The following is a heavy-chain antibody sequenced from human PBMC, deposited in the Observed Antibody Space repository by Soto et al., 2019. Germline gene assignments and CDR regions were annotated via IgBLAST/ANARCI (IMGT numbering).Heavy chain of an antibody. J-gene: IGHJ3*02. CDR3: ATPEWLREHDAFDI. V-gene: IGHV1-24*01. Sequence: ASVKVSCKVSGYNLTELSMHWVRQAPGKGLEWMGGFDPEDGETIYAQKFQGRVTMTEDTSTDTAYMELSSLRSEDTAVYYCATPEWLREHDAFDIWGQGTMVTVSS. D-gene: IGHD5-12*01. CDR2: FDPEDGET. CDR1: GYNLTELS.